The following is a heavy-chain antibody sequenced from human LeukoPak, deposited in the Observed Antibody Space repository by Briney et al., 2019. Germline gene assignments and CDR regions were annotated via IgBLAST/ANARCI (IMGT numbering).Heavy chain of an antibody. D-gene: IGHD2-21*01. CDR2: IYPGDSDT. J-gene: IGHJ3*02. V-gene: IGHV5-51*01. Sequence: GESLKIFCKGSGYSFISYCIGWVRHMPAKGLEGMGIIYPGDSDTRYSASFEGQVTISADKSISAAYLQWSSLKAADTAMYYCARPAYCGGDCYSDAFDIWGQGTMVTVSS. CDR3: ARPAYCGGDCYSDAFDI. CDR1: GYSFISYC.